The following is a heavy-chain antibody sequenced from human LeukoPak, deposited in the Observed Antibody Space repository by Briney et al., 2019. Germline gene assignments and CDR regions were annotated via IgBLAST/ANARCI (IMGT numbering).Heavy chain of an antibody. Sequence: GESLKISCEGSGYMFTSYWIGWVRQMPGKGLEWMGIIYAGDSDTRYSPSLQGQVTISADKSISTAYLQWSSLKASDTAMYYCARLDSPVVAASYWGQGTLVTVSS. CDR2: IYAGDSDT. J-gene: IGHJ4*02. CDR3: ARLDSPVVAASY. CDR1: GYMFTSYW. D-gene: IGHD2-15*01. V-gene: IGHV5-51*01.